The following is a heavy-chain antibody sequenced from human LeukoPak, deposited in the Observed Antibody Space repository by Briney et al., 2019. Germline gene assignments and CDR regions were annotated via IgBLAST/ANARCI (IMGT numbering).Heavy chain of an antibody. J-gene: IGHJ6*02. D-gene: IGHD3-10*01. CDR3: ARDHEMVGGSGSYYKYYYYYGMDV. Sequence: PGGSLRLSCAASGFTFSSYSMNWVRQAPGKGLEWVSSISSSSSYIYYADSVKGRFTISGDNAKNSLYLQMNSLRAEDTAVYYCARDHEMVGGSGSYYKYYYYYGMDVWGQGTTVTVSS. CDR1: GFTFSSYS. V-gene: IGHV3-21*01. CDR2: ISSSSSYI.